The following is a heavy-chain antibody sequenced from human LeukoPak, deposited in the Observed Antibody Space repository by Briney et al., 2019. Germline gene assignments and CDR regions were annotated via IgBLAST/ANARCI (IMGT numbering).Heavy chain of an antibody. V-gene: IGHV3-30-3*01. CDR3: ARDLTIFGVGISHYNGMDV. J-gene: IGHJ6*02. CDR2: TSYDGNNK. D-gene: IGHD3-3*01. Sequence: PGRSLRLSCAASGFIFSNYALHWVRQAPGKGLEWVAVTSYDGNNKYYADSVKGRFTISRDNSKSTLYLQMNSLKTEDTAMYYCARDLTIFGVGISHYNGMDVWGQGTTVTVSS. CDR1: GFIFSNYA.